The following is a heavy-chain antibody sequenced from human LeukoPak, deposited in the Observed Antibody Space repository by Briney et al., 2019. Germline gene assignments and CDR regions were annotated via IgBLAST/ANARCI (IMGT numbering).Heavy chain of an antibody. J-gene: IGHJ3*02. CDR2: ISWDGGST. V-gene: IGHV3-43*01. CDR3: ASGTTDAFDI. Sequence: GGSPRLSCAASGFTFDDYTMHWVRQAPGKGLEWVSLISWDGGSTYYADSVKGRFTISRDNSKNSLYLQMNSLRTEDTALYYCASGTTDAFDIWGQGTLVTVSS. D-gene: IGHD1-1*01. CDR1: GFTFDDYT.